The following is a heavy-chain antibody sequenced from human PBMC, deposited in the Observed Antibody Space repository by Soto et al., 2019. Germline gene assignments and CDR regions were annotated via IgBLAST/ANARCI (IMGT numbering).Heavy chain of an antibody. CDR2: INHSGST. D-gene: IGHD7-27*01. CDR1: GGSFSGYY. Sequence: PSETLSLTCAVYGGSFSGYYWSWIRQPPGKGLEWIGEINHSGSTNYNPSLKSRVTISVDTSKNQFSLKLSSVTAAATAVYYCARGPSGDKVHYWGQGALVTVS. V-gene: IGHV4-34*01. CDR3: ARGPSGDKVHY. J-gene: IGHJ4*02.